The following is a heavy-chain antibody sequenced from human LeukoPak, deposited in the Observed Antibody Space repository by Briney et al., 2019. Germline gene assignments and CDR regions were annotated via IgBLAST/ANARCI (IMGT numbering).Heavy chain of an antibody. Sequence: GGSLRLSCAASGFTFSLYWMSWVRQAPGKGLEWVANIKQDGSQKYYVDSVKGRFTISRDNSKNTLYLQMNSLRAEDTAVYYCARDPGDPYHFDYWGQGTLVTVSS. CDR3: ARDPGDPYHFDY. CDR2: IKQDGSQK. V-gene: IGHV3-7*01. J-gene: IGHJ4*02. D-gene: IGHD4-17*01. CDR1: GFTFSLYW.